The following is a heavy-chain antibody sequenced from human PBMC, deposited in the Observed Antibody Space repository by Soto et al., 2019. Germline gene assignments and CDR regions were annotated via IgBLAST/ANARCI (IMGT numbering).Heavy chain of an antibody. Sequence: QVQLVQSGAEVKKPGSSVKVSCKASGGTVSSYAISWVRQAPGQGLEWMGGIIPIFGTANYAQKFQGRVTITADESTSTAYMELSSLRSEDTAVYYCARASSGYYPTYYYDGMDVWGQGTTVTVSS. CDR3: ARASSGYYPTYYYDGMDV. CDR1: GGTVSSYA. J-gene: IGHJ6*02. D-gene: IGHD3-22*01. V-gene: IGHV1-69*01. CDR2: IIPIFGTA.